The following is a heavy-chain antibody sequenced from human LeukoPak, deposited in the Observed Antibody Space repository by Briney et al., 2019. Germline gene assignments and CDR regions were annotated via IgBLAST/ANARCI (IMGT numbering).Heavy chain of an antibody. CDR3: ARGAERGMDWFDP. J-gene: IGHJ5*02. Sequence: ASVKVSCKASGYTFTGNYMHWVRQAPGQGLEWMGWINPNSGGTNYAQKFQGRVTMTRDTSISTAYMELSRLRSDDTAVYYCARGAERGMDWFDPWGQGTLVTVSS. V-gene: IGHV1-2*02. D-gene: IGHD3-16*01. CDR1: GYTFTGNY. CDR2: INPNSGGT.